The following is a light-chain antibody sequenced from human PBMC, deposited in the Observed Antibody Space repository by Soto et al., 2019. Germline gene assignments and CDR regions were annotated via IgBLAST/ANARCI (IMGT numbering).Light chain of an antibody. CDR1: SGHSSYA. V-gene: IGLV4-69*01. J-gene: IGLJ2*01. CDR2: LNSDGSH. Sequence: QPVLTKSPSASASLGASVKLTCTLSSGHSSYAIAWHQQQPEKGPRYLMKLNSDGSHSKGDGIPDRFSGSSSGAERYLTISSLQSEDEADYYCQTWGTGPHVVFGGGTQLTVL. CDR3: QTWGTGPHVV.